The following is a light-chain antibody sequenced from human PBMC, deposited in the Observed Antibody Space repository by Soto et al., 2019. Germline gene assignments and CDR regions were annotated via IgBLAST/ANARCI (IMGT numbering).Light chain of an antibody. CDR2: DAS. J-gene: IGKJ1*01. CDR3: QHCYNWRPR. Sequence: EIEMSQSPATLSLSPGKEATLSCRSSQSVSSNLAWYQQKPGQASRLLIYDASTRATGIPARFSGSGSGTEFTLTISRLLSEDFAVYYCQHCYNWRPRLGQGTKVDIK. V-gene: IGKV3-15*01. CDR1: QSVSSN.